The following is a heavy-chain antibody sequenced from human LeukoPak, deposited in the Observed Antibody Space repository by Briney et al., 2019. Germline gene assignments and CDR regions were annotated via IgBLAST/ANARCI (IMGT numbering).Heavy chain of an antibody. CDR3: ARVYGSGSYYTYYFDY. D-gene: IGHD3-10*01. Sequence: PGGSLRLSCAASGFTFSSYWMSWVRQAPGKGLEWVANIKQDGREKYYVDSVKGRFTISRDNAKNSLYLQMNSLRAEDTAVYYCARVYGSGSYYTYYFDYWGQGTLVTVSS. CDR1: GFTFSSYW. CDR2: IKQDGREK. V-gene: IGHV3-7*01. J-gene: IGHJ4*02.